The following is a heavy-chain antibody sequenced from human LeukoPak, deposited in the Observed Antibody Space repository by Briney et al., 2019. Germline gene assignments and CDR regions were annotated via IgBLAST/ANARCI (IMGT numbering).Heavy chain of an antibody. CDR1: GSTFSSYE. D-gene: IGHD3-22*01. V-gene: IGHV3-48*03. CDR3: ARVGYFDSSGYLYVKGFDY. J-gene: IGHJ4*02. CDR2: ISSSGSII. Sequence: GGSLRLSCAASGSTFSSYEMNWVRQAPGKGLEWVSYISSSGSIIYYADSVKGRFTISRDNAKNSLYLQMNSLRAEDTAVYYCARVGYFDSSGYLYVKGFDYWGQGTLVTVSS.